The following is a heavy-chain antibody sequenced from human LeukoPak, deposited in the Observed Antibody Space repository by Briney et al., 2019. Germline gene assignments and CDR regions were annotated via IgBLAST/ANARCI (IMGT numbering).Heavy chain of an antibody. Sequence: PGGSLRLSCAASGFTFSSYSMNWVRQAPGKGLEWVSSISSSSSYIYYADSVKGRFTISRDNAKNSLYLQMNSLRAEDTAVYYCARDTIYSSSRNLYFDSWGQGTLVTVSS. J-gene: IGHJ4*02. CDR2: ISSSSSYI. CDR1: GFTFSSYS. V-gene: IGHV3-21*01. CDR3: ARDTIYSSSRNLYFDS. D-gene: IGHD6-13*01.